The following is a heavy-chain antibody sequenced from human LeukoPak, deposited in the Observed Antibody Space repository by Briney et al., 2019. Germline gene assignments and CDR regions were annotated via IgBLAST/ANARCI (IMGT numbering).Heavy chain of an antibody. V-gene: IGHV3-30*18. D-gene: IGHD6-13*01. CDR2: ISYDGRNK. J-gene: IGHJ3*02. CDR1: GLTFSTYG. CDR3: AKVRSSSWSFDAFDM. Sequence: GRSLRLSCAASGLTFSTYGMHWVRQAPGKGLEWAAVISYDGRNKFYADSVKGRFTISRDNSKNTLYLQMSSLRSEDTAVYCCAKVRSSSWSFDAFDMWGQGPMVTVSS.